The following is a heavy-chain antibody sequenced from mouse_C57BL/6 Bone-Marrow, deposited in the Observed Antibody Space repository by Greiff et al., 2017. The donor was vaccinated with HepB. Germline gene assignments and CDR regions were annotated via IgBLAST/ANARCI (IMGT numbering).Heavy chain of an antibody. V-gene: IGHV1-52*01. Sequence: QVQLQQPGAELVRPGSSVKLSCKASGYTFTSYWMHWVKQRPIQGLVWIGNIDPSDSETHYNQKFKDKATLTVDKSSSTAYMQLSSLTSEDSAVYYCAWGLYSQEPFDYWGQGTTLTVSS. D-gene: IGHD2-13*01. CDR2: IDPSDSET. CDR3: AWGLYSQEPFDY. CDR1: GYTFTSYW. J-gene: IGHJ2*01.